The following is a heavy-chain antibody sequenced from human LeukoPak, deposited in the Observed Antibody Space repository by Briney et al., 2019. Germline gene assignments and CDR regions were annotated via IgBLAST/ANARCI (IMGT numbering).Heavy chain of an antibody. CDR2: IYYSGST. V-gene: IGHV4-39*01. D-gene: IGHD1-26*01. J-gene: IGHJ4*02. CDR3: ARARRVGATVGFDY. CDR1: GGSFSSSSYY. Sequence: SETLSLTCTVSGGSFSSSSYYWGWIRQPPGKGLEWIGSIYYSGSTYYNPSLKSRVTISVDTSKNQFSLKLSSVTAADTAVYYCARARRVGATVGFDYWGQGTLVTVSS.